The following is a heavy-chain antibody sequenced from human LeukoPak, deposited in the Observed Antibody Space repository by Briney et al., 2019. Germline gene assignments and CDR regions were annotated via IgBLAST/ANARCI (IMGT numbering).Heavy chain of an antibody. CDR2: IYYSGST. CDR1: GGSISSYY. J-gene: IGHJ3*02. V-gene: IGHV4-59*01. Sequence: ASETLSLTCTVSGGSISSYYWSWIRQPPGKGLEWIGYIYYSGSTNYNPSLKSRVTISVDTSKNQFSLKLSSVTAADTAVYYCARSQKQQLVPGAFDIWGQGTMVTVSS. D-gene: IGHD6-13*01. CDR3: ARSQKQQLVPGAFDI.